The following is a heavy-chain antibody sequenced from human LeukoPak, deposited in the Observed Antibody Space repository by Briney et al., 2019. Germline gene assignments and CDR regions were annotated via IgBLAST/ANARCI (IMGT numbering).Heavy chain of an antibody. V-gene: IGHV3-30*14. CDR1: GFTFSSYT. D-gene: IGHD6-19*01. CDR2: ISYDGSNK. J-gene: IGHJ4*02. CDR3: ARGKWLVGVLNY. Sequence: GRSLRLSCAASGFTFSSYTMHWVRQAPGKGLEWVAVISYDGSNKYYADSVKGRFTISSDNAKKFLYLQMNSLRAEDTAFYFCARGKWLVGVLNYWGQGTLVTVSS.